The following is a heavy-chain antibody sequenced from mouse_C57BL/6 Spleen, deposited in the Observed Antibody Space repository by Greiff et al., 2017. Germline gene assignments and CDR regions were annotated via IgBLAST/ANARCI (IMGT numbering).Heavy chain of an antibody. CDR3: ARWGDGYYFDY. V-gene: IGHV1-19*01. CDR1: GYTFTDYY. Sequence: EVQLQQSGPVLVKPGASVKMSCKASGYTFTDYYMNWVKQSHGKSLEWIGVINPYNGGTSYNQKFKGKATLTVDKSSSTAYMELNSLTSEDSAVYYCARWGDGYYFDYWGQGTTRTVSS. CDR2: INPYNGGT. D-gene: IGHD2-3*01. J-gene: IGHJ2*01.